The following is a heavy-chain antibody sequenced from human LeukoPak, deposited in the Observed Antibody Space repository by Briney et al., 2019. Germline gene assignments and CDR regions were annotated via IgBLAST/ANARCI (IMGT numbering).Heavy chain of an antibody. CDR2: INHSGST. CDR1: GGSFSGYY. Sequence: SETLSLTCAVYGGSFSGYYWSWIRQPPGKGLEWIGEINHSGSTNYNPSLKSRVTMSVDTSKNQFSLKLSSVTAADTAVYYCAAASKGLRDVYWGQGTLVTVSS. V-gene: IGHV4-34*01. D-gene: IGHD4-17*01. CDR3: AAASKGLRDVY. J-gene: IGHJ4*02.